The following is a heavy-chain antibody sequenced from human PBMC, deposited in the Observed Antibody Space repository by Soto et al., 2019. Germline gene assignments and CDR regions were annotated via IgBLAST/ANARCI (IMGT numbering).Heavy chain of an antibody. CDR2: TRNKAMRYTT. V-gene: IGHV3-72*01. J-gene: IGHJ3*02. CDR1: GFTFSDHY. Sequence: PGGSLRLSCAASGFTFSDHYMDWVRQSPGKGLEWVGRTRNKAMRYTTEYAASVKGRFTVSRDDSKNSLYLEMNGLKTEDTALYYCARVRSSSWGLDAFDICGQGTVVTVSS. CDR3: ARVRSSSWGLDAFDI. D-gene: IGHD6-13*01.